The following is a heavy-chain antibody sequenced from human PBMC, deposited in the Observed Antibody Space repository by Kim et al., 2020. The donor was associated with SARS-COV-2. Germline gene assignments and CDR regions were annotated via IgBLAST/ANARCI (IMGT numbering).Heavy chain of an antibody. J-gene: IGHJ4*02. CDR1: GYTFTSYG. V-gene: IGHV1-18*04. CDR2: ISAYNGNT. D-gene: IGHD3-3*01. CDR3: ARDTQVLRFLEWSTSGFDY. Sequence: ASVKVSCKASGYTFTSYGISWVRQAPGQGLEWMGWISAYNGNTNYAQKLQGRVTMTTDTSTSTAYMELRSLRSDDTAVYYCARDTQVLRFLEWSTSGFDYWGQGTLVTVSS.